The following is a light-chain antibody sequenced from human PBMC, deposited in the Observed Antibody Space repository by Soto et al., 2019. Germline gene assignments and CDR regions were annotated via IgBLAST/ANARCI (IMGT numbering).Light chain of an antibody. CDR3: QQYGSSPPRT. CDR1: QSVSNDF. V-gene: IGKV3-20*01. Sequence: EIVLTQSPGILSLSPGERATLSCRASQSVSNDFLAWYQQKPGQAPRLLIYGASTRATDVPDRFSGSGSGADFTLSISRLEPEDFAVYYCQQYGSSPPRTFGQGTKEDIK. J-gene: IGKJ1*01. CDR2: GAS.